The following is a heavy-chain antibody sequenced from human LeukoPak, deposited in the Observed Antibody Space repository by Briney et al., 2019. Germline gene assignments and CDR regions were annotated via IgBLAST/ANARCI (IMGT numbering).Heavy chain of an antibody. CDR2: IYHSGSA. CDR3: ARDPRWLTPDCTSTSCYENYFDP. Sequence: SETLSLTCAVSGYSISSGYQWAWIRPPPGNTLEWIGSIYHSGSAHYNPSLRSRVIISVDRSNNQFSLRLSSVTAADTAVYYCARDPRWLTPDCTSTSCYENYFDPRGQGTLVTVSS. D-gene: IGHD2-2*01. J-gene: IGHJ5*02. V-gene: IGHV4-38-2*02. CDR1: GYSISSGYQ.